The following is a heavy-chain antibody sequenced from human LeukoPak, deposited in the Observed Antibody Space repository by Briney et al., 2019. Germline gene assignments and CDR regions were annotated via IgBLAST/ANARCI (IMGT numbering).Heavy chain of an antibody. CDR1: GYTFTGYH. CDR2: INPNSGDT. CDR3: ARRGCSGGSCYSAGFDY. J-gene: IGHJ4*02. D-gene: IGHD2-15*01. V-gene: IGHV1-2*02. Sequence: ASVKVSCKASGYTFTGYHMHWVRQTPGQGLEWMGWINPNSGDTSYAQNFQGRVTMTSDTSITTAYMELSGLRSDDTAVYYCARRGCSGGSCYSAGFDYWGQGTLVTVSS.